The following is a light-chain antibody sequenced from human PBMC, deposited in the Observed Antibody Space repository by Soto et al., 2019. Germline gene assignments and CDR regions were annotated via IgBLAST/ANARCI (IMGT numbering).Light chain of an antibody. CDR2: DAS. Sequence: ELVLTQSPAPLSLSPGERATLSCSASQSVSGYLAWYQQKPGQAPRLLIYDASKRATGIPARFSGSGSGTDFTLTISSLEPEDSAVYYCQQRHMWPITFGQGTRLENK. J-gene: IGKJ5*01. CDR3: QQRHMWPIT. CDR1: QSVSGY. V-gene: IGKV3-11*01.